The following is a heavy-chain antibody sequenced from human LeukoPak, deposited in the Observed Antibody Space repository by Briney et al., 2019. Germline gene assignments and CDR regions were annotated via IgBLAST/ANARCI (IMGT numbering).Heavy chain of an antibody. D-gene: IGHD6-19*01. CDR2: ISYDGSNK. CDR3: AKDLVAVAANYYYYGMDV. V-gene: IGHV3-30*18. Sequence: GRSLRLSCAASGFTFSSYGMHWVRQAPGKGLEWVAVISYDGSNKYYADSVKGRFTISRDNSKNTLYLQMNSLRAEDTAVYYCAKDLVAVAANYYYYGMDVRGQGTTVTVSS. J-gene: IGHJ6*02. CDR1: GFTFSSYG.